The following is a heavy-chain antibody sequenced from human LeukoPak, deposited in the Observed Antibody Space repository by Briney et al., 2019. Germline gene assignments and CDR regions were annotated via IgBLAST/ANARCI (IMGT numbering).Heavy chain of an antibody. D-gene: IGHD4-17*01. CDR1: GVSIRSNY. J-gene: IGHJ4*02. V-gene: IGHV4-59*01. CDR2: INYSGAT. Sequence: SETLSLTCTVSGVSIRSNYWSWVRRPPGKGLEWIANINYSGATYYNPSLGSRVTISIDTSKSQFSLKLTSVTVADTAVYYCARGGHIAIPPYGFDYWGQGALVTVSS. CDR3: ARGGHIAIPPYGFDY.